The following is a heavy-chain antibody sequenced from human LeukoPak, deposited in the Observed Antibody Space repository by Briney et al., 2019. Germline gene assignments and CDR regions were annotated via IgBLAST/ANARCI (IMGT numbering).Heavy chain of an antibody. J-gene: IGHJ4*02. D-gene: IGHD6-19*01. CDR3: ARSPNGWYYDY. V-gene: IGHV3-33*01. Sequence: GGSLRLSCAASGFTFSSYGMHWVRQAPGKGLEWVAVIWYDGSNKYNADSVKGRFTISRDNSKNTLYLQMNSLRAEDTAVYYCARSPNGWYYDYWGQGTLVTVSS. CDR1: GFTFSSYG. CDR2: IWYDGSNK.